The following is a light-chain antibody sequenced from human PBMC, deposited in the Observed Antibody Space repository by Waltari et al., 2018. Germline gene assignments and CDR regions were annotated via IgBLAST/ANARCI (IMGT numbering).Light chain of an antibody. Sequence: EIVLTQSPATLSLSPGERATLPCRASQRVSRDIAWYQHKPGQAPRLLIFDASNRAGGVPARFTGSGSGTDFTLTISSLEPEDFAVYYCQQRNNWPPITFGQGTRLEIK. V-gene: IGKV3-11*01. J-gene: IGKJ5*01. CDR2: DAS. CDR1: QRVSRD. CDR3: QQRNNWPPIT.